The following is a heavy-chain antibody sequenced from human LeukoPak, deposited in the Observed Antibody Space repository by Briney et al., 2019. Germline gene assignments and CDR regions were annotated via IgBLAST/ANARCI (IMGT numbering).Heavy chain of an antibody. V-gene: IGHV3-30-3*01. J-gene: IGHJ6*02. D-gene: IGHD4-17*01. CDR2: ISYDGSNK. Sequence: PGGSLRLSCAASGFTFSSYAMHWVRQAPGKGLEWVAVISYDGSNKYYAGSVKGRFTISRDNSKNTLYLQMNSLRAEDTAVYYCARDTSDYGSYYYGMDVWGQGTTVTVSS. CDR1: GFTFSSYA. CDR3: ARDTSDYGSYYYGMDV.